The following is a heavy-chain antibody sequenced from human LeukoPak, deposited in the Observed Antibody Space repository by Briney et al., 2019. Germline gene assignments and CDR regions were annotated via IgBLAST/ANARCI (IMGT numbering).Heavy chain of an antibody. D-gene: IGHD3-10*01. CDR2: INPNSGGT. CDR3: ASALGGGTRVPTY. Sequence: ASVKVSCKASGYTFTGHYMHWVRQAPGQGLEWMGWINPNSGGTNYAQKFQGRVTMTRDTSISTAYMELSRLRSDDTAVYYCASALGGGTRVPTYWGQGTLVTVSS. V-gene: IGHV1-2*02. J-gene: IGHJ4*02. CDR1: GYTFTGHY.